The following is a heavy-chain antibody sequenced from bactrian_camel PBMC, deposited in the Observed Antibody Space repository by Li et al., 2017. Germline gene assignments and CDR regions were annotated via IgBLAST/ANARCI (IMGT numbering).Heavy chain of an antibody. CDR3: VRDVDSRDGIPDFGY. J-gene: IGHJ6*01. V-gene: IGHV3S40*01. Sequence: VQLVESGGVSVQPGGSLRLSCAASGFTFSAYTMSWVRQAPGKGLDWVSTISNGGATARYADSVKGRSFISRDNDKNTVSLQIDSLKPEDTAKYYCVRDVDSRDGIPDFGYWGQGTQVTVS. CDR2: ISNGGATA. D-gene: IGHD5*01. CDR1: GFTFSAYT.